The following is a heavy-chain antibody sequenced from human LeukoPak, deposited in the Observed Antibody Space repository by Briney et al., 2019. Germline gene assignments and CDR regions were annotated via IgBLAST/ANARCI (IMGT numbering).Heavy chain of an antibody. CDR3: ARDQPIPRGGWFAP. CDR2: INAGNGNT. V-gene: IGHV1-3*01. J-gene: IGHJ5*02. Sequence: ASVKVSCKASGYTFTSYAMHWVRQARGQRLEWMGWINAGNGNTKYSQKFQGRVTITRDTSASTAYMELSSLRSADTAVSYRARDQPIPRGGWFAPWGQGTLLTVSS. CDR1: GYTFTSYA. D-gene: IGHD1-14*01.